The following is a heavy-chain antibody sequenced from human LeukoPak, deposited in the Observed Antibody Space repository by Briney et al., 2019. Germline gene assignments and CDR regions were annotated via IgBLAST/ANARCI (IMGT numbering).Heavy chain of an antibody. CDR3: AKEACGGSCTSDYFDY. J-gene: IGHJ4*02. Sequence: GRPLRLSCAASGFIFSSHGLHWVRQAPGKGLEWVAVISYDGSTKYYADSVKGRLTISRDNSRNTVYLQMNSLRAEDTAVYYCAKEACGGSCTSDYFDYWGQGTLVTVSS. CDR1: GFIFSSHG. CDR2: ISYDGSTK. D-gene: IGHD2-15*01. V-gene: IGHV3-30*18.